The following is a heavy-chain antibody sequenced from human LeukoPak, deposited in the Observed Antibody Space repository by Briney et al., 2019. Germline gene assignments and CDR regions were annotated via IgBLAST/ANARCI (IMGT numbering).Heavy chain of an antibody. J-gene: IGHJ4*02. D-gene: IGHD4-17*01. Sequence: PSQTLSLTCAVSGGSISSGGYSWSWIRQPPGKGLEWIGYIYHSGSTYYNPSHKSRVTISVDRSKNQCSLKLSSVTAADTAVYYCAYGNYWGQGTLVTVSS. CDR2: IYHSGST. CDR3: AYGNY. V-gene: IGHV4-30-2*01. CDR1: GGSISSGGYS.